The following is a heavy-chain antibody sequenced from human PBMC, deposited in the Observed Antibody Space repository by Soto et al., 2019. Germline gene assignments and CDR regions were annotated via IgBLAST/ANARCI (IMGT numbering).Heavy chain of an antibody. CDR3: ARAPSYYDILTGKYYYYGMDV. CDR2: IYHSGST. D-gene: IGHD3-9*01. V-gene: IGHV4-30-2*01. J-gene: IGHJ6*02. Sequence: SETLSLTCAVSGGSISSGGYSWSWIRQPPGKGLEWIGYIYHSGSTYYNPSLKRRVTISVDRSKNQFSLKLSSVTAADTAVYYCARAPSYYDILTGKYYYYGMDVWGQGTTVTVSS. CDR1: GGSISSGGYS.